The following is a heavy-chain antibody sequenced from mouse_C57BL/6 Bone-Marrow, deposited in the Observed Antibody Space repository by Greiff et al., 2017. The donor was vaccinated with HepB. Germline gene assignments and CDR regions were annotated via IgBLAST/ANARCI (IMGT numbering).Heavy chain of an antibody. CDR2: INYDGSST. D-gene: IGHD1-1*01. J-gene: IGHJ3*01. CDR1: GFTFSDYY. V-gene: IGHV5-16*01. CDR3: ARADYDGSSWAY. Sequence: EVQVVESEGGLVQPGSSMKLSCTASGFTFSDYYMAWVRQVPEKGLEWVANINYDGSSTYYLDSLKSRFIISRDNAKNILYLQMSSLKSEDTATYYCARADYDGSSWAYWGQGTLVTVSA.